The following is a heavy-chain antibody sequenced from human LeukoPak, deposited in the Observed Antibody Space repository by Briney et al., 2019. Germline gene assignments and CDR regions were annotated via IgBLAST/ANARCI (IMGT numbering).Heavy chain of an antibody. CDR2: IESDGST. V-gene: IGHV3-74*01. J-gene: IGHJ1*01. Sequence: GGSLRLSCAASGFTFSSYWMHWVRQAPGKGLVWVSRIESDGSTRYADSVKGRFTVSRDNAKNTVSLQMNSLRAEDTGVYYCARAPSDIGGYYPEYFRHWGQGTLVIISS. CDR3: ARAPSDIGGYYPEYFRH. CDR1: GFTFSSYW. D-gene: IGHD3-22*01.